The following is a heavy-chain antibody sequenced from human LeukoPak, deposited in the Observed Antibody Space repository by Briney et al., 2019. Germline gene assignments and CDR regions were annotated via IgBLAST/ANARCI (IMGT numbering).Heavy chain of an antibody. CDR2: IYYSGST. J-gene: IGHJ3*02. D-gene: IGHD3-22*01. V-gene: IGHV4-39*07. Sequence: SETLSLTCTVSGGSISSSSYYWGWISQPPGKGLEWIGSIYYSGSTYYNPSLKSRVTISVDTSKNQFSLKLSSVTAADTAVYYCASPFGDYYDSSGYSRGAFDIWGQGTMVTVSS. CDR1: GGSISSSSYY. CDR3: ASPFGDYYDSSGYSRGAFDI.